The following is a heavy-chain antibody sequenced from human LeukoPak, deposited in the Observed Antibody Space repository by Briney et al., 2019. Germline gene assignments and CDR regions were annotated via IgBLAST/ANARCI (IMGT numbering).Heavy chain of an antibody. CDR3: ARAGGVKTAALDLDY. D-gene: IGHD3/OR15-3a*01. J-gene: IGHJ4*02. V-gene: IGHV4-59*01. CDR2: IYYSGSA. CDR1: GGSISDYS. Sequence: SETLSLTCTVSGGSISDYSGSWIRQPRGKGLEGGGNIYYSGSANHNPSLKSRFTISRDTSKNQFSLKLTSVTTADTAVYYCARAGGVKTAALDLDYWGQGTLVTVSS.